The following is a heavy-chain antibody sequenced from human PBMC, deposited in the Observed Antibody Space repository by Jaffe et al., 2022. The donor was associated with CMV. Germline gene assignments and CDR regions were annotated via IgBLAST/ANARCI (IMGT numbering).Heavy chain of an antibody. J-gene: IGHJ6*02. CDR1: GFSLSNARMG. V-gene: IGHV2-26*01. D-gene: IGHD3-22*01. Sequence: QVTLKESGPVLVKPTETLTLTCTVSGFSLSNARMGVSWIRQPPGKALEWLAHIFSNDEKSYSTSLKSRLTISKDTSKSQVVLTMTNMDPVDTATYYCARIRDYYDSSGYYYDLHYYYYGMDVWGQGTTVTVSS. CDR2: IFSNDEK. CDR3: ARIRDYYDSSGYYYDLHYYYYGMDV.